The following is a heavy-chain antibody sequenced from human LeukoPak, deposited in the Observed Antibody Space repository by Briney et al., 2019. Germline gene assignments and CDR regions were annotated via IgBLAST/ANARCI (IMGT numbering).Heavy chain of an antibody. CDR1: GYPLTGYY. Sequence: ASVKVSCKASGYPLTGYYIHWVRQAPGQGLEWMGWINPENGGTNYAQKFQGGVTMTRDTSIDTAYMELSRLRSDDTAVYYCVTEGPTARDFDYWGHEPWSPSPQ. CDR3: VTEGPTARDFDY. J-gene: IGHJ4*01. D-gene: IGHD4-17*01. V-gene: IGHV1-2*02. CDR2: INPENGGT.